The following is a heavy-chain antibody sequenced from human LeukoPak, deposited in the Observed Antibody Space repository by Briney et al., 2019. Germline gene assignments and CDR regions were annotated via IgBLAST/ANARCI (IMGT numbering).Heavy chain of an antibody. CDR1: GGSISSGDYY. J-gene: IGHJ6*03. CDR2: IYYSGNT. Sequence: SETLSLTCTVSGGSISSGDYYWSWIRQHPGKGLEWIGYIYYSGNTNYNPSLKSRVTISVDTSKNQFSLKLSSVTTADTAVYYCARVPYYHDSSGRYYYYYMDVWGKGTTVTVSS. V-gene: IGHV4-31*03. CDR3: ARVPYYHDSSGRYYYYYMDV. D-gene: IGHD3-22*01.